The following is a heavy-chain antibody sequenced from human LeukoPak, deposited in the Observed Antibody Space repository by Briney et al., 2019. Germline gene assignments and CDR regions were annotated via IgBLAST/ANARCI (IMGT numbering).Heavy chain of an antibody. V-gene: IGHV3-48*04. J-gene: IGHJ4*02. D-gene: IGHD4-23*01. Sequence: SGGSLRPSCAASGFTFSDYSLNWVRQAPGKGLEWVSYISSTSNTIHYADSVKGRFTISRDNAKNSLYLQMNSLRAEDTAVYYCAKERKLLPFDCWGQGTLVTVSS. CDR2: ISSTSNTI. CDR3: AKERKLLPFDC. CDR1: GFTFSDYS.